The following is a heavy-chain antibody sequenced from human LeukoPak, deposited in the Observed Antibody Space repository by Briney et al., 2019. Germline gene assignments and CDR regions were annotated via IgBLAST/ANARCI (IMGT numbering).Heavy chain of an antibody. D-gene: IGHD1-1*01. V-gene: IGHV1-69*01. Sequence: SVKVSCKASGGTFSSYAISWVRQAPGQGLEWMGGIIPIFGTANYAQKFQGRVTITADESTSTAYMELSSLRSEDTAVYYYASSPLQPPYYYGMDVWGKGTTVTVSS. CDR1: GGTFSSYA. J-gene: IGHJ6*04. CDR2: IIPIFGTA. CDR3: ASSPLQPPYYYGMDV.